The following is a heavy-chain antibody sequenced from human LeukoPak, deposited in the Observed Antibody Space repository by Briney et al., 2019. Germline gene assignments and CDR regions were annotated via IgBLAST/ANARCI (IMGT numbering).Heavy chain of an antibody. Sequence: SETLSLTCTVSGGSTSSYYWSRIRQPAGKGLEWIGRIYSSGSTNYNPSFQSRVTMSLDTSKSQFSLKLSSVTAADTAVYYCAKVAVTGYNWFDPWGQGTLVTVSS. J-gene: IGHJ5*02. CDR2: IYSSGST. CDR3: AKVAVTGYNWFDP. CDR1: GGSTSSYY. D-gene: IGHD2-21*02. V-gene: IGHV4-4*07.